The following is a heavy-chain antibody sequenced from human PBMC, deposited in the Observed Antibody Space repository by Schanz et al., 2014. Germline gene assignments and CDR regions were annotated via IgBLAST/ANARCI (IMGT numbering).Heavy chain of an antibody. D-gene: IGHD2-2*01. CDR1: GFTFRVFA. V-gene: IGHV3-66*01. CDR3: ARGSIAMRRGGDVGAFDM. CDR2: IYTDGST. J-gene: IGHJ3*02. Sequence: VQLLESGGGLVQPGGSLRLSCAASGFTFRVFAMNWVRQAPGKGLEWVSIIYTDGSTYYADSVRDRFTISRDNSKNMLYLQINNLRAEDTAVYYYARGSIAMRRGGDVGAFDMWGEGTMVNVSS.